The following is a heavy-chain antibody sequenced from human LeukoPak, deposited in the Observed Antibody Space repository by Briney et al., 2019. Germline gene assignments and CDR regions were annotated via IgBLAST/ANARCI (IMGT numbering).Heavy chain of an antibody. V-gene: IGHV4-34*01. CDR2: INHSGST. CDR3: ARHYYDFWSGYHFDY. D-gene: IGHD3-3*01. Sequence: PSETLSLTCAAYGGSFSGYYWSWIRQPPGKGLEWIGEINHSGSTNYNPSLKSRVTISVDTSKNQFSLKLSSVTAADTAVYYCARHYYDFWSGYHFDYWGQGTLVTVSS. CDR1: GGSFSGYY. J-gene: IGHJ4*02.